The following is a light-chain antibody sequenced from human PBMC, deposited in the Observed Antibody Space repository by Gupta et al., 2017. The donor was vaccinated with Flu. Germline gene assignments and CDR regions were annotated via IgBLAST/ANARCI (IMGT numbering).Light chain of an antibody. Sequence: GRATLSCRASQSVGSSFLAWYQQKPGQAPRLLIYGASSRATGIPDRFSGSGSGTDFTLTISRLEPEDFAVYYCQQYGSSPQTFGQGTKVEIK. CDR1: QSVGSSF. V-gene: IGKV3-20*01. J-gene: IGKJ1*01. CDR3: QQYGSSPQT. CDR2: GAS.